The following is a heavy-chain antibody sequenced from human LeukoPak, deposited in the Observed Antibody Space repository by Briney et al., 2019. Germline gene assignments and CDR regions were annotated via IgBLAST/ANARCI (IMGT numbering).Heavy chain of an antibody. CDR3: ASAGIVGAAVQAFDI. D-gene: IGHD1-26*01. CDR2: IIPIFGTA. CDR1: GGTFSSYA. J-gene: IGHJ3*02. V-gene: IGHV1-69*13. Sequence: SVKVSCKASGGTFSSYAISWVRQTPGQGLEWMGGIIPIFGTANYAQKFQGRVTITADESTSTAYMELSSLRSEDTAVYYCASAGIVGAAVQAFDIWGQGTMVTVSS.